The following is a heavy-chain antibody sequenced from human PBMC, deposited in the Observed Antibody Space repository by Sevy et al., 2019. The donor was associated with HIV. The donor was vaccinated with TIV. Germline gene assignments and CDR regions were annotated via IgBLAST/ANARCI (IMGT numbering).Heavy chain of an antibody. Sequence: GGSLRLSCAASGFTFSTDSMTWVRQPQRKGLEWVSAISNTGTGTYNTDSLEGRFTISRDNSKSTLFLHMNSLRAEDTALYYCAKFAGDFPHFDFWGLGTLVTVSS. V-gene: IGHV3-23*01. D-gene: IGHD7-27*01. CDR2: ISNTGTGT. CDR3: AKFAGDFPHFDF. J-gene: IGHJ4*02. CDR1: GFTFSTDS.